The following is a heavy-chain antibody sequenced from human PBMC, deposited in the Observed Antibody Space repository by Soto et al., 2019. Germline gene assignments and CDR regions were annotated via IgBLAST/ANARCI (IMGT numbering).Heavy chain of an antibody. J-gene: IGHJ5*02. D-gene: IGHD5-12*01. CDR2: IIPIFGTS. CDR3: VRGKMREMATILRDKWFDP. CDR1: GGTFNNNA. Sequence: QVQLVQSGAEVKKPGSSVKVSCKASGGTFNNNAINWVRQALGQGREWMGGIIPIFGTSNYAQKFQGRVTITADESTRTAYMELSSLRSEDTAVYYGVRGKMREMATILRDKWFDPWGQGTLVTVSS. V-gene: IGHV1-69*01.